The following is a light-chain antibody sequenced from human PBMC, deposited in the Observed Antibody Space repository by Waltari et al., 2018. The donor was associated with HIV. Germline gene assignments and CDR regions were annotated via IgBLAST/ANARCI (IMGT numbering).Light chain of an antibody. CDR3: AAWDDRLNRVV. J-gene: IGLJ2*01. V-gene: IGLV1-47*01. CDR1: STSIGINC. CDR2: KNN. Sequence: PTQPRSPSETPGQCVTITCSGISTSIGINCVYWYQQFPGPAPKLLIYKNNQRPSGVPDLFSGSKSGTSASLTISGLQDEDEADYYCAAWDDRLNRVVFGGGTKLTVL.